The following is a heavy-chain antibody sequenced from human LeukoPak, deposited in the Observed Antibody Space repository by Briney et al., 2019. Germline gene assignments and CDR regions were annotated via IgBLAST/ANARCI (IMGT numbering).Heavy chain of an antibody. D-gene: IGHD4-17*01. Sequence: SGPTLANPTETLTLTCTVSGFSLSNARMGVSWIRQPPGEALEWLAHISSNDEKSYNTSLKSRLTISKDTSRSQVVLTMTNLDPVDTATYYCARMTTMTTPPIFDCWGQGTLVTVSS. V-gene: IGHV2-26*01. CDR2: ISSNDEK. CDR3: ARMTTMTTPPIFDC. CDR1: GFSLSNARMG. J-gene: IGHJ4*02.